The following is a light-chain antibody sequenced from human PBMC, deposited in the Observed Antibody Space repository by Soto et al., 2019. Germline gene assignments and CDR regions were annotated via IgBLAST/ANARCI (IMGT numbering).Light chain of an antibody. CDR3: QQYNNWWT. V-gene: IGKV3D-15*01. J-gene: IGKJ1*01. CDR2: AAS. Sequence: EVVMRQSPATLSVSPGEGATLSCRASQRVSSDLAWYQQKPGQAPRLLIYAASTRATGIPARFIGNGSGTEFTLTISSLQSEDFAVYYCQQYNNWWTFGQGTKVDIK. CDR1: QRVSSD.